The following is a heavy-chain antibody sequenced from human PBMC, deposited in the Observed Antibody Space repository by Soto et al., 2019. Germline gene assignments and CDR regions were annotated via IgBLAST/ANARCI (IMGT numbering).Heavy chain of an antibody. CDR1: GFSLSTSGVG. CDR3: AHHIWFGELFHY. D-gene: IGHD3-10*01. J-gene: IGHJ4*02. CDR2: IYWDDDK. Sequence: QITLKESGPTLVKPTQTLTLTCTFSGFSLSTSGVGVGWIRQPPGKALEWLALIYWDDDKRYSPSLKSRLTSTKDTPKNQVVLTMTNMDPVDTATYYCAHHIWFGELFHYWGQGTLVTVSS. V-gene: IGHV2-5*02.